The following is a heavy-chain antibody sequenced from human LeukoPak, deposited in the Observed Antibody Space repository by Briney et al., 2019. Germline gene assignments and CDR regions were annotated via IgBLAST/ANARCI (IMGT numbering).Heavy chain of an antibody. CDR1: GGSFSGYY. J-gene: IGHJ3*02. Sequence: SETLSLTCAVYGGSFSGYYWSWIRQPPGKVLEWIGEINHSGSTNYNPSLKSRVTISVDTSKNQFSLKLSSVTAADTAVYYCARAYYSSPDAFDIWGQGTMVTVSS. V-gene: IGHV4-34*01. CDR3: ARAYYSSPDAFDI. D-gene: IGHD6-13*01. CDR2: INHSGST.